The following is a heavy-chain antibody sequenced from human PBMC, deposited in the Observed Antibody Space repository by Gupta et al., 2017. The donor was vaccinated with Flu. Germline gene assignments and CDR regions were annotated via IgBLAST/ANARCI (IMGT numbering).Heavy chain of an antibody. J-gene: IGHJ3*02. Sequence: SGAYIPSYYLNWIRQPPGGGLEWIGYSYYTGNTNYNPSLKSRVTISVDTSKNQFSLKLTSVTAADTAVYYCARALGQYGQGAFDIWGQGAMVSVSS. CDR3: ARALGQYGQGAFDI. CDR2: SYYTGNT. CDR1: GAYIPSYY. D-gene: IGHD1-26*01. V-gene: IGHV4-59*01.